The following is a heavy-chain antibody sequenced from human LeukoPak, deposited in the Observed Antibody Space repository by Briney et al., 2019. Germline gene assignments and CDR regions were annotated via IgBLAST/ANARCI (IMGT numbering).Heavy chain of an antibody. CDR3: ARRRTSRYGDYDYYHYYYMDV. D-gene: IGHD4-17*01. Sequence: SDTLSLTCSVSGGSVSSSSYYWDWIRQPPGKGLEWIGSIYYSGITYYSPSLKSRLTISVDTSKTQFSLNLSSVPAADTAVYYCARRRTSRYGDYDYYHYYYMDVWGKGTTVTVSS. CDR2: IYYSGIT. J-gene: IGHJ6*03. V-gene: IGHV4-39*01. CDR1: GGSVSSSSYY.